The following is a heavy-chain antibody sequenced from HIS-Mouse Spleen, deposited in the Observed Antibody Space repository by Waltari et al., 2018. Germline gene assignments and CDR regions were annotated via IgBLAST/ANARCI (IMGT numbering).Heavy chain of an antibody. Sequence: QLQLQVSGPGLVKPSEALSLTCAVSGVSISSSSYYRGWIRQPPGKGLEWIGSIYYSGSTYYNPSLKSRVTISMDTSKTQFSLKLSSVTAADTAVYYCAREIPYSSSWYDWYFDLWGRGTLVTVSS. J-gene: IGHJ2*01. CDR3: AREIPYSSSWYDWYFDL. D-gene: IGHD6-13*01. CDR1: GVSISSSSYY. CDR2: IYYSGST. V-gene: IGHV4-39*07.